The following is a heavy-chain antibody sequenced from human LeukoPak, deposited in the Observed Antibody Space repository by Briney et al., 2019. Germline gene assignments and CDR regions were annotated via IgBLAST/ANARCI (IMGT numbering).Heavy chain of an antibody. V-gene: IGHV3-21*01. Sequence: GGSLRLSCAASGFTFSNYNMNWVRQAPGKGLEWVSSISSSSRSYIYYADSVKGRFTISRDNAKNSLYLQMNSLRAEDTAVYYCARVQWLATGYYFDYWGQGTLVTVSS. CDR3: ARVQWLATGYYFDY. CDR2: ISSSSRSYI. J-gene: IGHJ4*02. CDR1: GFTFSNYN. D-gene: IGHD6-19*01.